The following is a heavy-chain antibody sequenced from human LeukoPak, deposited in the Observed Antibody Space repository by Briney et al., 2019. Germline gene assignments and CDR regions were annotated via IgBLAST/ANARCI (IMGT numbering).Heavy chain of an antibody. V-gene: IGHV4-34*01. J-gene: IGHJ5*02. Sequence: PSETLSLTCAVYGGSFSGYYWSWIRQPPGKGLEWIGEINHSGSTNYNPSLKGRVTISVDTSKNQFSLKLSSVTAADTAVYYCARGRGFDPWGQGTLVTVSS. CDR3: ARGRGFDP. CDR1: GGSFSGYY. CDR2: INHSGST.